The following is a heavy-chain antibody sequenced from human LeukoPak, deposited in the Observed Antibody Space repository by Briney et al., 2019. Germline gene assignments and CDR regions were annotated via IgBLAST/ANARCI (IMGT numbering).Heavy chain of an antibody. V-gene: IGHV3-74*01. CDR1: GFTFSSYW. CDR2: INSDGSST. Sequence: PGGSLRLSCAASGFTFSSYWMHWVRQAPGKGLVWVSRINSDGSSTSYADSVKGRFTISRDNAKNTLYLQMNSLRAEDTAVYYCARGPGFPSCRFDPWGQGTLVTVSS. J-gene: IGHJ5*02. D-gene: IGHD3-10*01. CDR3: ARGPGFPSCRFDP.